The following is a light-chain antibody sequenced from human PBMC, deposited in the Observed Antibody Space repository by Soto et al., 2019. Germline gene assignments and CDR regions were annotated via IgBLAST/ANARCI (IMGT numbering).Light chain of an antibody. CDR1: SSNIGAGYD. Sequence: QSVLTQPPSVSGAPGQRVTISCTGSSSNIGAGYDVHWYHQLPGTAPKLLIYGNSNRPSGVPDRFSGSKSGTSASLAITGLQAEDEADYYCQSYDNSLSAWVFGGGTKLTVL. CDR2: GNS. CDR3: QSYDNSLSAWV. V-gene: IGLV1-40*01. J-gene: IGLJ3*02.